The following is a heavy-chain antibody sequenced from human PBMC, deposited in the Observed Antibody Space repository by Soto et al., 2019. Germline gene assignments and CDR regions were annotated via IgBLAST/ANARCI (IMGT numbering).Heavy chain of an antibody. CDR2: TRSKAHSYAT. Sequence: EVQLVESGGGLVQPGGSLKLSCAASGFSFSDSAIHWVRQASGKGLEWVGRTRSKAHSYATAFAASVKGRFTISRDDSKNTVYLQMNSLKTEDTAVYYCTRHTFDYWGQGTLVTVSS. CDR1: GFSFSDSA. CDR3: TRHTFDY. J-gene: IGHJ4*02. V-gene: IGHV3-73*02.